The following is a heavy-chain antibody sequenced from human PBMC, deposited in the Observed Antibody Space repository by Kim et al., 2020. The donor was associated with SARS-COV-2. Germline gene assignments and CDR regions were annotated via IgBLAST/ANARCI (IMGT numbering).Heavy chain of an antibody. CDR1: GFTFSSYA. J-gene: IGHJ4*02. V-gene: IGHV3-30*04. D-gene: IGHD4-17*01. CDR3: ARDYGDYVRPFDY. Sequence: GGSLRLSCAASGFTFSSYAMHWVRQAPGKGLEWVAVISYDGSNKYYADSVKGRFTISRDNSKNTLYLQMNSLRAEDTAVYYCARDYGDYVRPFDYWGQGTLVTVSS. CDR2: ISYDGSNK.